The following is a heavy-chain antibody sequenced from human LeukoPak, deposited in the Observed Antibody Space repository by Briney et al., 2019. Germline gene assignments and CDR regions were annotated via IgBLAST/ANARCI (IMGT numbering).Heavy chain of an antibody. CDR1: GFTFSSYS. V-gene: IGHV3-21*01. Sequence: GFLRLSCAASGFTFSSYSMNWVRQAPGKGLEWVSSISSSSSYIYYADSVKGRFTISRDNAKNSLYLQMNSLRAEDTAVYYCARDSFSYGRGDYWGQGTLVTVSS. CDR3: ARDSFSYGRGDY. D-gene: IGHD1-26*01. CDR2: ISSSSSYI. J-gene: IGHJ4*02.